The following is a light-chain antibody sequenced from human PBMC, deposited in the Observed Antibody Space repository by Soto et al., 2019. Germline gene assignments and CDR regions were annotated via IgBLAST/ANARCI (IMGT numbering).Light chain of an antibody. V-gene: IGKV3D-20*02. CDR2: GAS. CDR3: QQRSNWPPIT. Sequence: EIVLRQSPGTLSLSPGERATLSCRASQSVSNNYLAWYQQKPGHAPRLLIYGASNRATGIPDRFSGSGSGTDFTLTISSLEPEDFAVYYCQQRSNWPPITFGQGTRLEI. J-gene: IGKJ5*01. CDR1: QSVSNNY.